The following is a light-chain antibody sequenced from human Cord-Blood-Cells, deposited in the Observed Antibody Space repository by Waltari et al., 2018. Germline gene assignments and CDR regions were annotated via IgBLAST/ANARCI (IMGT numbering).Light chain of an antibody. CDR1: QSVLYSSNNKNY. CDR2: WAS. V-gene: IGKV4-1*01. CDR3: QQYYSTLWT. Sequence: DIVMTQSHVSLAVSLGERATINCKYSQSVLYSSNNKNYLAWYQQKPGQPPKLLIYWASTRESGVPDRFSGSGSGTDFTLTISSLQAEDVAVYYCQQYYSTLWTFGQGTKVEIK. J-gene: IGKJ1*01.